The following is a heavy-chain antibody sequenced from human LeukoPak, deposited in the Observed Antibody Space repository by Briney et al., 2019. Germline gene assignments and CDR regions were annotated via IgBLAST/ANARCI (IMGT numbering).Heavy chain of an antibody. V-gene: IGHV4-30-4*01. CDR3: ARDRRGYCSSTSCSFFDY. J-gene: IGHJ4*02. Sequence: SETLSLTCTVSGGSISSGDYYWSWIRQPPGKGLEWIGYIYYSGSTYYNPSLKSRVTISVDTSKNQFSLKLSSVTAADTAVYYCARDRRGYCSSTSCSFFDYWGQGTLVTVSS. CDR1: GGSISSGDYY. CDR2: IYYSGST. D-gene: IGHD2-2*01.